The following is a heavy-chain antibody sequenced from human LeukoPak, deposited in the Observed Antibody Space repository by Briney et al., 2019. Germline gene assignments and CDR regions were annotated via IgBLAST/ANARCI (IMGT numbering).Heavy chain of an antibody. V-gene: IGHV3-48*01. CDR2: ISGSSSTV. J-gene: IGHJ6*02. Sequence: GGSLRLSCAASGFTFNTYNMNWVRQAPGKGLQWVSYISGSSSTVFYSDSVKGRFTISRDNAKNSLYLQMNSLRAEDTAVYYCARDRRVDGMDVWGQGTTVIVSS. CDR3: ARDRRVDGMDV. D-gene: IGHD1-26*01. CDR1: GFTFNTYN.